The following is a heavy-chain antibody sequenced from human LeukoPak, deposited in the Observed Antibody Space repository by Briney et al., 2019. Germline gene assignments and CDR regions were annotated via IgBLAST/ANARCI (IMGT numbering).Heavy chain of an antibody. D-gene: IGHD3-9*01. V-gene: IGHV2-5*01. CDR1: GFSLSTSGVG. CDR2: IYWNDDK. Sequence: ESGPTLVKPTQTLTLTCTFSGFSLSTSGVGVGWIRQPPGKALEWLALIYWNDDKRYSPSLKSRLTITKDTSKNQVVLTMTNMDPVDTATYYCAHRHTYDRESYFDYWGQGTLVTVSS. CDR3: AHRHTYDRESYFDY. J-gene: IGHJ4*02.